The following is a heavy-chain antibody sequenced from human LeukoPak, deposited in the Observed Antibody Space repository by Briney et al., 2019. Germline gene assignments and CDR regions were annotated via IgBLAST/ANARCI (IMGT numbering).Heavy chain of an antibody. CDR1: GFTFSSYS. D-gene: IGHD6-13*01. CDR3: ARGDTVIAAADY. CDR2: ISSSSSTI. V-gene: IGHV3-48*01. Sequence: GGSLRLSCAASGFTFSSYSMNWVRQAPGKGLEWVSYISSSSSTIYYADSVKGRFTISRGNAKNSVYLQMDSLRAEDTAVYYCARGDTVIAAADYWGQGTLVTVSS. J-gene: IGHJ4*02.